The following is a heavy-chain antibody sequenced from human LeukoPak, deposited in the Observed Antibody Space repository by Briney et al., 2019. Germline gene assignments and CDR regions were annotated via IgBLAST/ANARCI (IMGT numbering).Heavy chain of an antibody. J-gene: IGHJ4*02. CDR3: ARKPTYSSSWYTSCDY. CDR2: ITLSSSSI. CDR1: GFNFNNYN. D-gene: IGHD6-13*01. Sequence: GGSLRLSCAASGFNFNNYNMNWVRQAPGKGLGWVSYITLSSSSIYYADSVKGRFTISRDNAKNSLYLQMNSLRAEDTAVYYCARKPTYSSSWYTSCDYWGQGTLVTVSS. V-gene: IGHV3-48*01.